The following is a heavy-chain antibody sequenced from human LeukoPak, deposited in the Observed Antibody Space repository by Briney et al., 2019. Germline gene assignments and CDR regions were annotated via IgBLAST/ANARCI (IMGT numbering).Heavy chain of an antibody. V-gene: IGHV4-61*01. CDR3: ARDTPGSNYFDY. CDR1: GGSISSGSYY. J-gene: IGHJ4*02. CDR2: IYYSGST. Sequence: SQTLSLNCTVSGGSISSGSYYWRWIRQPPGKGLEWIGYIYYSGSTNYNPSLKSRVTISVDTSKNQFSLKLSSVTAADTAVYYCARDTPGSNYFDYWGQGTLVTVSS. D-gene: IGHD1-14*01.